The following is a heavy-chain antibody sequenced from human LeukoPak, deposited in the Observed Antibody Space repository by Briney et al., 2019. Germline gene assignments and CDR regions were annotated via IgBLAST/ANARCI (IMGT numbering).Heavy chain of an antibody. D-gene: IGHD3-22*01. Sequence: ASVKVSCKASGYTFTGYYMHWVRQAPGQGLEWMGWINPNSGGTNYAQKFQGRVTMTRDTSISTAYMELSSLRSEDTAVYYCARELTMIVVVNKEGWFDPWGQGTLVTVSS. V-gene: IGHV1-2*02. CDR3: ARELTMIVVVNKEGWFDP. CDR2: INPNSGGT. CDR1: GYTFTGYY. J-gene: IGHJ5*02.